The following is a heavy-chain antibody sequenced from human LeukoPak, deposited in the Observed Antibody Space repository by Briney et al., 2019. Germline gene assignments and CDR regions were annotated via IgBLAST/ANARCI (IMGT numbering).Heavy chain of an antibody. CDR3: ARKDSSPRTFDY. Sequence: GGPLSFCCAASGFSFSSYWMSWLRQAPGKGLAWVANIKDDGSEKNYVASVKGGFTISGDNAKNPVYLQMNSLRADDTAVYYCARKDSSPRTFDYWGQGTLVTVSS. CDR1: GFSFSSYW. V-gene: IGHV3-7*01. D-gene: IGHD3-22*01. CDR2: IKDDGSEK. J-gene: IGHJ4*02.